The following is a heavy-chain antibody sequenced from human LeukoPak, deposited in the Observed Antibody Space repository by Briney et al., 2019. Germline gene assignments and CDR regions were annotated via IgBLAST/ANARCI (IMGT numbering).Heavy chain of an antibody. D-gene: IGHD3-3*01. J-gene: IGHJ4*02. V-gene: IGHV4-38-2*02. Sequence: SETLSLTCTVSGYSISSGYCWGWIRQPPGKGLEWIGSIYHSGSTYYNPSLKSRVTISVDTSKNQFSLNLSSVTAADTAVYYYARSTYYDFWSGYYNEAPFDYWGQGTLVTVSS. CDR1: GYSISSGYC. CDR3: ARSTYYDFWSGYYNEAPFDY. CDR2: IYHSGST.